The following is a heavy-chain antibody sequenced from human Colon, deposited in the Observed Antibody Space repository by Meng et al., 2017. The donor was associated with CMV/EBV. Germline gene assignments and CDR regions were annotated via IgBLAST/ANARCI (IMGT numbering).Heavy chain of an antibody. CDR2: ISSGSSYI. CDR3: AREWEGSSGNYYSRYFDL. CDR1: GFTFSSYS. D-gene: IGHD1-26*01. Sequence: GGSLRLSCAASGFTFSSYSMNWVRQAPGKGLEWVSSISSGSSYIYYADSVKGRFTISRDNAKNSLYLQMNSLRAEDTAVYYCAREWEGSSGNYYSRYFDLWGRGTLVTVSS. V-gene: IGHV3-21*06. J-gene: IGHJ2*01.